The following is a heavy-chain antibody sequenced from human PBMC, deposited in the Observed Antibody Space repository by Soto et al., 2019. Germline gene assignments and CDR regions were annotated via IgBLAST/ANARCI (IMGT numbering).Heavy chain of an antibody. D-gene: IGHD5-18*01. CDR1: GFTFSSYA. V-gene: IGHV3-23*01. CDR2: ISGRGDST. J-gene: IGHJ4*02. CDR3: AKGGYGFYRTI. Sequence: GGSLRLSCAASGFTFSSYAMTWVRQAPGKGLEWVSAISGRGDSTYYADSVKGRFTISRDNSENTLYLQMNSLRAEDTAVYYCAKGGYGFYRTIWGQGTLVTVSS.